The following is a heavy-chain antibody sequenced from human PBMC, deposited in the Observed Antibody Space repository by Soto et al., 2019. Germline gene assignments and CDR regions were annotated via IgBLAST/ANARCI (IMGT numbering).Heavy chain of an antibody. V-gene: IGHV4-59*01. J-gene: IGHJ3*02. CDR1: GGSISSYY. CDR3: ARGMTTVEDAFDI. CDR2: IYYSGST. Sequence: SETLSLTCTVSGGSISSYYWSWIRQPPGKGLEWIGYIYYSGSTNYNPSLKSRVTISVDTSKNQFSLKLSSVTSADTDVYYCARGMTTVEDAFDIWGQGTMVTVSS. D-gene: IGHD4-4*01.